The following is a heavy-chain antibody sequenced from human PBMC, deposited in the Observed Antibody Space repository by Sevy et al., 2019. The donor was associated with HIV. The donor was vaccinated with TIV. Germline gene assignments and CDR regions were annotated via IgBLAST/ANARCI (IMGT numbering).Heavy chain of an antibody. CDR1: GFTFSSYA. CDR3: AKDPLLCSGGSCYSVFIPPAFDY. V-gene: IGHV3-23*01. Sequence: GGSLRLSCAASGFTFSSYAMSWVRQAPGKGLEWVSAISGSGGSTYYADSVKGRFTISRDNSKNTLYLQMNSLRAEDTAVYYCAKDPLLCSGGSCYSVFIPPAFDYWGQGTLVTVSS. CDR2: ISGSGGST. D-gene: IGHD2-15*01. J-gene: IGHJ4*02.